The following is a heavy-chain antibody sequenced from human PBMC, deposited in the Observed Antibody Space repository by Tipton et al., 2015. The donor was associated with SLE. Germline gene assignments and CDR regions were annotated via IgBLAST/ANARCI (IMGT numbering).Heavy chain of an antibody. V-gene: IGHV4-61*09. CDR3: ARLRRLILWFRELSYFDY. Sequence: TLSLTCTVSGGSISSGSYYWSWIRQPAGKGLEWIGEINHSGSTNYNPSLKSRVTISVDTSKNQFSLKLSSVTAADTAVYYCARLRRLILWFRELSYFDYWGQGTLVTVSS. CDR1: GGSISSGSYY. D-gene: IGHD3-10*01. J-gene: IGHJ4*02. CDR2: INHSGST.